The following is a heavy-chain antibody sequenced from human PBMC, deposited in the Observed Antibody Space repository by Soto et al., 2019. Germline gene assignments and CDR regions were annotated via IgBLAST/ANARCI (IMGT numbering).Heavy chain of an antibody. D-gene: IGHD3-9*01. CDR3: ARTYYDILTGYLAFDY. Sequence: SETLSLTCTVSGGSISSYYWSWIRQPPGKGLEWIGYIYYSGSTNYNPSLKSRVTISVDTSKNQFSLKLSSVTAADTAVYYCARTYYDILTGYLAFDYWGQGTLVTVSS. CDR1: GGSISSYY. J-gene: IGHJ4*02. CDR2: IYYSGST. V-gene: IGHV4-59*08.